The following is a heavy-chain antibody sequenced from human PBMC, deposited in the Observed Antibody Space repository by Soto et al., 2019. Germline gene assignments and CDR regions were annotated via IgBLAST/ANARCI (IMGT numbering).Heavy chain of an antibody. CDR2: IYYSGST. V-gene: IGHV4-59*08. CDR1: GGSISSYY. Sequence: PSETLSLTCTVSGGSISSYYWSWIRQPPGKGLEWIGYIYYSGSTNYNPSLKSRVTISVDTSKNQFSLKLSSVTAADTAVYYCARHSDEYYFDYWGQGTLVTVSS. CDR3: ARHSDEYYFDY. J-gene: IGHJ4*02.